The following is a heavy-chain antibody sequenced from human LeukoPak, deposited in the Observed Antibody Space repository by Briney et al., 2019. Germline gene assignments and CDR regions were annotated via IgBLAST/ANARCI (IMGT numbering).Heavy chain of an antibody. CDR1: GFFFSSYG. V-gene: IGHV3-33*01. Sequence: GRSLRLSCAASGFFFSSYGMHWVRQAPGKGLEWVALIWYDGTNKYYTDSVKGRFTISRDNSNNILYLEMSSLRAEDTAVYYCARAHYNWNEPPLDHWGQGVLVTVSS. CDR2: IWYDGTNK. D-gene: IGHD1-20*01. J-gene: IGHJ4*02. CDR3: ARAHYNWNEPPLDH.